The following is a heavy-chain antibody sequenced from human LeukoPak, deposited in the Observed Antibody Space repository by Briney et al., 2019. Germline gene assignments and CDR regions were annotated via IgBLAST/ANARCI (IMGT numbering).Heavy chain of an antibody. CDR1: GYSISSGYY. CDR3: AKSNGYGLVDI. CDR2: IYHNGST. J-gene: IGHJ3*02. D-gene: IGHD3-10*01. V-gene: IGHV4-38-2*02. Sequence: SETLSLTCTVSGYSISSGYYWGWIRQPPGKGLEWIGNIYHNGSTYYNPPLKSRVTISVDTSKNQFSLKLNSVTAADTAVYYCAKSNGYGLVDIWGQGTMVTVSS.